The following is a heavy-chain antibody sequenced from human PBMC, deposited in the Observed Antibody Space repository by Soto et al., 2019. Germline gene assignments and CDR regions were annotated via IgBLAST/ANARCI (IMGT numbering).Heavy chain of an antibody. V-gene: IGHV3-23*01. CDR2: ISGSGGST. Sequence: GGSLRLSCAASGFTFSSYAMSWVRQAPGKGLEWVSVISGSGGSTYYADSVKGRFTISRDNSKNTLYLQMNSLRAEDTAVYYCAKSSYDFWSGYPAFDYWAQGTLVPVSP. J-gene: IGHJ4*02. CDR3: AKSSYDFWSGYPAFDY. CDR1: GFTFSSYA. D-gene: IGHD3-3*01.